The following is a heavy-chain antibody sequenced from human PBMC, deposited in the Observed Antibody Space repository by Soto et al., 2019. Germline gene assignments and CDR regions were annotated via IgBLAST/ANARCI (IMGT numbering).Heavy chain of an antibody. D-gene: IGHD6-19*01. J-gene: IGHJ4*02. CDR3: ARDLVYSSGSLDY. CDR1: GYTFTSYA. Sequence: SVKVSCKASGYTFTSYAMHWVRQAPGQRLEWMGWINAGNGNTKYSQKFQGRVTITRDTSASTAYMELSSLRSEDTAVYYCARDLVYSSGSLDYWGQGTLVTVSS. CDR2: INAGNGNT. V-gene: IGHV1-3*01.